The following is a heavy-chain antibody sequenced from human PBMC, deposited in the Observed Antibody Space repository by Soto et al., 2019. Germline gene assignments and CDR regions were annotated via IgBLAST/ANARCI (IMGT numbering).Heavy chain of an antibody. CDR2: MNPNSGNT. CDR1: GYTFTSYD. D-gene: IGHD3-22*01. CDR3: ARSSYDSSGYYYSNDY. V-gene: IGHV1-8*01. Sequence: ASVKVSCKAPGYTFTSYDINWLRQATGQGLEWMGWMNPNSGNTGYAQKFQGRVTMTRNTSISTAYMELSSLRSEDTAVYYCARSSYDSSGYYYSNDYWGQGTLVTVSS. J-gene: IGHJ4*02.